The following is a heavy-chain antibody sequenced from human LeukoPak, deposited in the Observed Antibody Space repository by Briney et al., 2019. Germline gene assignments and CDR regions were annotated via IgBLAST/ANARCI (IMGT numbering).Heavy chain of an antibody. CDR2: IYYSGST. CDR1: GGSISSGGYY. Sequence: SETLSLTCTVSGGSISSGGYYWSWIRQHPGKGLEWIGYIYYSGSTYYNPSLKSRVTISVDTSKNQFSLKLSSVTAADTAVYYCARLLSLGSFVDYWGQGTLVTVSS. D-gene: IGHD2-15*01. CDR3: ARLLSLGSFVDY. V-gene: IGHV4-31*03. J-gene: IGHJ4*02.